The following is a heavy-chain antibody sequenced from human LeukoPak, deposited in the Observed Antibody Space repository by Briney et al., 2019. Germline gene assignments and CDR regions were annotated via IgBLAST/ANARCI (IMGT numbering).Heavy chain of an antibody. D-gene: IGHD3-3*01. CDR1: GGSISSSSYY. J-gene: IGHJ5*02. Sequence: NPSETLSLTCTVSGGSISSSSYYWGWFRQPPGKGLEWIGRIYYSGSTYYNPSLKSRVTISVDTSKNQFSLKLSSVTAADTAVYYCARSLHDFWSGYSQPNWFDPWGQGTLVTVSS. V-gene: IGHV4-39*07. CDR2: IYYSGST. CDR3: ARSLHDFWSGYSQPNWFDP.